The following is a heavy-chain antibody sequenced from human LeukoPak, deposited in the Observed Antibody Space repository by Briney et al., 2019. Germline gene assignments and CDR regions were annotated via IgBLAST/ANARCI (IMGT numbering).Heavy chain of an antibody. CDR3: ARSQYCSGGSCYSRRLGWFDP. Sequence: GGSLRLSCAASGFTFSGYWMSWVRQAPGKRLEWVANIKQDGSEKYYVDSVKGRFTISRDNAKNSLYLQMNSLRAEDTAVYYCARSQYCSGGSCYSRRLGWFDPWGQGTLVTVSS. CDR2: IKQDGSEK. D-gene: IGHD2-15*01. J-gene: IGHJ5*02. V-gene: IGHV3-7*01. CDR1: GFTFSGYW.